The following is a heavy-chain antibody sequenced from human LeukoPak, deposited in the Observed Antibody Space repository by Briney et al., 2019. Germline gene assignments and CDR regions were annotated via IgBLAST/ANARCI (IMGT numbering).Heavy chain of an antibody. J-gene: IGHJ3*02. D-gene: IGHD2-2*01. CDR1: GRSISSYY. Sequence: SEALSLTCTVSGRSISSYYWSWIRQPPGKGLEWIGYISYSGSTNYNPSLKSRVTISVDTSKNQFSLKLSSVTAADTAVYYCARRIVVVPAVTRGAFDIWGQGTMVTVSS. V-gene: IGHV4-59*08. CDR2: ISYSGST. CDR3: ARRIVVVPAVTRGAFDI.